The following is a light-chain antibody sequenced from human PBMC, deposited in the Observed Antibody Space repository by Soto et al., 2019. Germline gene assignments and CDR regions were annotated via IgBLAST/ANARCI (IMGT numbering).Light chain of an antibody. CDR3: GSYASSNTVV. CDR2: DVT. Sequence: QSALTQPASVSGSPGQSITISCSGTSRDIGGYNYVSWYQQHPGKAPKLMIYDVTGRPSGVSNRFSGSKSGNTASLTISGLQAEDEADYYCGSYASSNTVVFGGGTKVTVL. V-gene: IGLV2-14*03. CDR1: SRDIGGYNY. J-gene: IGLJ3*02.